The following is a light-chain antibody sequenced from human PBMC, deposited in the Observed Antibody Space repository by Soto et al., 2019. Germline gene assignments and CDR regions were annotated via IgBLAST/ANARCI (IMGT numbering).Light chain of an antibody. V-gene: IGKV1-39*01. CDR1: LSISSD. CDR3: QQSYTTPRT. CDR2: GAS. J-gene: IGKJ2*01. Sequence: DIQMTQSPSSLSASVGDRVTIACRASLSISSDLNWYQQKPGKAPKVLIFGASTLQSGVPSRFSGSGSGTEFTLTISSLQPEDSATYYCQQSYTTPRTFGQGTTLEIK.